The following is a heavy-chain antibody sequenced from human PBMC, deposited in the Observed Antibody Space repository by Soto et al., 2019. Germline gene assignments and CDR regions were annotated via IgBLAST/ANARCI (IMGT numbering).Heavy chain of an antibody. CDR2: IIPIFGTA. CDR3: ARDWDQSRGYRHNWFDP. CDR1: GGTFSSYA. J-gene: IGHJ5*02. V-gene: IGHV1-69*01. D-gene: IGHD3-22*01. Sequence: QVQLVQSGAEVKKPGSSVKVSCRASGGTFSSYAISWVRQAPGQGLEWMGGIIPIFGTANYAQKFQGRVTITADESTSTAYMELSSLRSEDTAVYYCARDWDQSRGYRHNWFDPWGQGTLVTVSS.